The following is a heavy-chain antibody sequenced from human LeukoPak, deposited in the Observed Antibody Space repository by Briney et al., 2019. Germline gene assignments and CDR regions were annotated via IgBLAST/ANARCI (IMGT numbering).Heavy chain of an antibody. V-gene: IGHV4-34*01. CDR3: ARGHIVVVTAMGGLFDY. D-gene: IGHD2-21*02. CDR1: GGSFSGYY. Sequence: HPSETLSLTCAVYGGSFSGYYWSWIRQPPGKGLEWIGEINHSGSTNYNPSLKSRVTISVDTSKNQFSLKLSSVTAADTAVYYCARGHIVVVTAMGGLFDYWGQGTLVTVSS. CDR2: INHSGST. J-gene: IGHJ4*02.